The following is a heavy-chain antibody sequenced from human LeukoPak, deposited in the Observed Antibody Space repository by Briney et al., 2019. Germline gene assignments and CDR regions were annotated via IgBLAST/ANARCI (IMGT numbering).Heavy chain of an antibody. CDR1: GFIFDDYG. V-gene: IGHV3-20*04. D-gene: IGHD1-26*01. CDR2: INWNGGSR. Sequence: GGSLRLSCAASGFIFDDYGMTWVRQAPGKGLEWVSGINWNGGSRAYADSMKGRFTITRDNAKNSLYLQMNSLRAEDTAVYYCARDRGELLYAFDIWGQGTMVTVSS. J-gene: IGHJ3*02. CDR3: ARDRGELLYAFDI.